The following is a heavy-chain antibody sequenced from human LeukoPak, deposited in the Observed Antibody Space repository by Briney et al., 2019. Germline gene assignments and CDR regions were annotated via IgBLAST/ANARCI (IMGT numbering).Heavy chain of an antibody. V-gene: IGHV3-21*01. J-gene: IGHJ4*02. CDR3: ARDPADEWYYGSGSYFDY. CDR2: ISSSSSYI. CDR1: GFTFSSYS. D-gene: IGHD3-10*01. Sequence: GGSLRLSCAASGFTFSSYSMNWVRQAPGKGLEWVSYISSSSSYIYDADSVKGRFTISRDNAKNSLYLQMNSLRAEDTAVYYCARDPADEWYYGSGSYFDYWGQGTLVTVSS.